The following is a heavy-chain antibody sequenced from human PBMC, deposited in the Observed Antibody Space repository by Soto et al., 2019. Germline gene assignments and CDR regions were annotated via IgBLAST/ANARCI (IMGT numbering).Heavy chain of an antibody. Sequence: GGSLRLSCSASGFTFSSYAMSWVRQAPGKGLEWVSAISGSGGSTYYADSVKGRFTISRDNSKNTLYLQMNSLRAEDTAVYYCAESIGRTKWELLPWFDPWGQGTLVTVYS. D-gene: IGHD1-26*01. CDR3: AESIGRTKWELLPWFDP. J-gene: IGHJ5*02. V-gene: IGHV3-23*01. CDR2: ISGSGGST. CDR1: GFTFSSYA.